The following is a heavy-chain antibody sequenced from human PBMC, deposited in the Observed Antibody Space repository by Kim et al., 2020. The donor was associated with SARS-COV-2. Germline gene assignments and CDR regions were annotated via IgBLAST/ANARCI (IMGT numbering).Heavy chain of an antibody. CDR2: MSANTGDT. D-gene: IGHD3-9*01. V-gene: IGHV1-8*01. J-gene: IGHJ4*02. CDR1: GYTFTAFD. CDR3: AKVSPSATTVDWDH. Sequence: ASVKVSCKTSGYTFTAFDINWVRQATGQGLEWMGWMSANTGDTGYARNFQGRVTMTRDTSTSTAYMELTALRFEDTAVYYCAKVSPSATTVDWDHWGQGTLITVSS.